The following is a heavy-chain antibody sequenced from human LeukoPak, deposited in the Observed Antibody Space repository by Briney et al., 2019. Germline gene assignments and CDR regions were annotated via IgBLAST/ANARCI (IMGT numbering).Heavy chain of an antibody. CDR3: AHGSMYQLGY. CDR1: GFTFSSSA. Sequence: GGSLRLSCAASGFTFSSSAMSWVRQAPGKGLEWVSSMSGRGSGGSTYYADSVKGRFTISRDNSKNTMYLQMNSLRAEDTAVYYCAHGSMYQLGYWGQGTLVTVSS. J-gene: IGHJ4*02. V-gene: IGHV3-23*01. D-gene: IGHD2-2*01. CDR2: MSGRGSGGST.